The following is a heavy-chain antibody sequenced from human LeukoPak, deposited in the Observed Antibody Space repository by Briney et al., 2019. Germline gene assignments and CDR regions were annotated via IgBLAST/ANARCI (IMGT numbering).Heavy chain of an antibody. D-gene: IGHD6-19*01. CDR2: FDPEDGET. V-gene: IGHV1-24*01. J-gene: IGHJ3*02. CDR3: ATLPARGSGARLGAI. Sequence: ASVKVSCKVSGYTLTELSMHWVRQAPRKGLEWMGGFDPEDGETIYAQKFQGRVTMTEDTSTDTAYMELSSLRSEDTAVYYCATLPARGSGARLGAIWGQGTMVTVSS. CDR1: GYTLTELS.